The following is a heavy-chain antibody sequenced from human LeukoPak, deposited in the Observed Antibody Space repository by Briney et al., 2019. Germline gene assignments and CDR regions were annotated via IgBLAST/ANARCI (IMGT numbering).Heavy chain of an antibody. Sequence: AGGSLRLSCAASGFTFSSYWMHWVRQAPGKGLVWVSRINSDGSSTSYADSVKGRFTISRDNAKNTLYLQMNSLRAEDTAVYYCARGGFDIVVVEAATIDYWGQGTLVTVSS. CDR1: GFTFSSYW. V-gene: IGHV3-74*01. CDR2: INSDGSST. CDR3: ARGGFDIVVVEAATIDY. D-gene: IGHD2-15*01. J-gene: IGHJ4*02.